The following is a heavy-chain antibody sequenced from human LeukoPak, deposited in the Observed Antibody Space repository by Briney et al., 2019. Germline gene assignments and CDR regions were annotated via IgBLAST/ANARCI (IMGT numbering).Heavy chain of an antibody. D-gene: IGHD5-12*01. V-gene: IGHV3-23*01. CDR3: AKEKWLRFDS. CDR1: GFTFSSYA. Sequence: QPGGSLRLSCAASGFTFSSYAMSWVRQAPGKGLEWVSAISGSDATTYYADSVKGRFTISRDSSKNTVFLQMNNLRADDTAVYFCAKEKWLRFDSWGQGTLVTVSS. CDR2: ISGSDATT. J-gene: IGHJ4*02.